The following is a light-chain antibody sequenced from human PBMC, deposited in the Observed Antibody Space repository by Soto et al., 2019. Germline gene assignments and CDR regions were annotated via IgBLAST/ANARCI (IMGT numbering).Light chain of an antibody. V-gene: IGKV3D-15*01. CDR2: GAS. CDR3: QHCQPYGDSPPLT. J-gene: IGKJ4*01. CDR1: QSVRTK. Sequence: ETVMTQSPATLSVSPGERATLSCRASQSVRTKVAWYQQTPGQAPRLLIYGASSRATGIPARFSGSGSGAEFTLTISSLQSEDSAVYYCQHCQPYGDSPPLTFGGGTKVDIK.